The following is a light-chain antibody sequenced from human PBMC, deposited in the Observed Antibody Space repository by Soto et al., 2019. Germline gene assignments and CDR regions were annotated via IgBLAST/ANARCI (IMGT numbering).Light chain of an antibody. CDR2: EVG. Sequence: QPVLAQPASVSRSPGRSITISCTGTSSDIGGSNYVSWYRHHPGKAPKLMIYEVGKRPSGVSNRFSGSKSGNTASLTISGLQAEDEADYYCSSYTSSSTDVFGTGTKVTVL. J-gene: IGLJ1*01. CDR3: SSYTSSSTDV. V-gene: IGLV2-14*01. CDR1: SSDIGGSNY.